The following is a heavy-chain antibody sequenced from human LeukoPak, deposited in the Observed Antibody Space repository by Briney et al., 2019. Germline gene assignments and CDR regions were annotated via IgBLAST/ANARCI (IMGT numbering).Heavy chain of an antibody. V-gene: IGHV3-23*01. CDR2: ISGSGGST. CDR3: AKALEVTAIFDY. J-gene: IGHJ4*02. CDR1: GFTFSHYA. D-gene: IGHD2-21*02. Sequence: GGSLRLSCAVSGFTFSHYAMSWVRQAPGKGLEWVSAISGSGGSTYYADSVKGRFTISRDNSKNTLYLQMNSLRAEDTAVYYCAKALEVTAIFDYWGQGTLVTVSS.